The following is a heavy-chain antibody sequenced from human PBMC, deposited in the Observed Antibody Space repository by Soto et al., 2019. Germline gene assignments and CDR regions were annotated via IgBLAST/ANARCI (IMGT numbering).Heavy chain of an antibody. CDR3: TTDPAGPHDNWFDP. J-gene: IGHJ5*02. Sequence: GGSLRLSCAASGFTFSNAWMNWVRQAPGKGLEWVGRIKSKTDGGTTDYAAPVKGRFTISRDDSKNTLYLQMNSLKTEDTAVYYCTTDPAGPHDNWFDPWGQGTLVTVSS. CDR1: GFTFSNAW. D-gene: IGHD6-13*01. CDR2: IKSKTDGGTT. V-gene: IGHV3-15*07.